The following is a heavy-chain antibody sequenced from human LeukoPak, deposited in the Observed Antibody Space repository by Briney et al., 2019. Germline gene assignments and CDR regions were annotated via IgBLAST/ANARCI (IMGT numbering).Heavy chain of an antibody. CDR2: VKSVAEDGAS. Sequence: GGSLRLSCVFPSLTFSHAWMNWVRQAPGKGLEWVGRVKSVAEDGASEYGTPVKGRFTISRDDSKKTVYLQMHNLSTEDTALYYCTKNTGDFDIWGQGTVVIVSS. J-gene: IGHJ3*02. CDR1: SLTFSHAW. D-gene: IGHD4-17*01. V-gene: IGHV3-15*07. CDR3: TKNTGDFDI.